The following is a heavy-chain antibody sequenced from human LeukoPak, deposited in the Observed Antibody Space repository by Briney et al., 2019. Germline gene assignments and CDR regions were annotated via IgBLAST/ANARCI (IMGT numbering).Heavy chain of an antibody. CDR3: ARDSGNYGGDWLDP. CDR2: ISYTGNT. J-gene: IGHJ5*02. D-gene: IGHD1-26*01. CDR1: GGSISSYS. V-gene: IGHV4-59*01. Sequence: PSETLSLTCTVSGGSISSYSWTWIRQAPGKGLEWIGNISYTGNTNYNPSLKSRVTMSVDTSKNQFSLNLSAVTAADTALYYCARDSGNYGGDWLDPWGQGTLVTVSS.